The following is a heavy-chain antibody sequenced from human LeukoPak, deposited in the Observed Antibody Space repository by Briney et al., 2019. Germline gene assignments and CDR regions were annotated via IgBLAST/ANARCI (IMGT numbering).Heavy chain of an antibody. D-gene: IGHD3-16*01. CDR1: GGSISSYY. J-gene: IGHJ6*02. CDR2: IYYSGST. Sequence: SETLSLTCTVSGGSISSYYWSWIRQPPGKGLEWIGYIYYSGSTNYNPSLKSRVTISVDTSENQFSLKLSSVTAADTAVYYCARQGARGYYYGMDVWGQGTTVTVSS. CDR3: ARQGARGYYYGMDV. V-gene: IGHV4-59*08.